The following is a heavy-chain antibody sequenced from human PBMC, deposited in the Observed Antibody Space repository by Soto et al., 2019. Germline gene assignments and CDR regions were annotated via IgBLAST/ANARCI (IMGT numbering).Heavy chain of an antibody. V-gene: IGHV1-69*02. Sequence: SVKVSCEASGGTFSSYTISWVRQAPGQGLEWMGRIIPILGITKYSQKFQGRVTITRDKSASTAYMELSSLRSEDTAVYYCASLFYYGSGSWDFDYWGQGTLVTVSS. CDR2: IIPILGIT. CDR3: ASLFYYGSGSWDFDY. J-gene: IGHJ4*02. CDR1: GGTFSSYT. D-gene: IGHD3-10*01.